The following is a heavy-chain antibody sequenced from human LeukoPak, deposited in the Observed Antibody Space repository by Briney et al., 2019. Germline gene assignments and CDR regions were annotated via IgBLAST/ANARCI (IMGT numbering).Heavy chain of an antibody. J-gene: IGHJ4*02. CDR3: ARYSPGFGEPKFDY. V-gene: IGHV4-4*02. CDR2: IYHSGST. Sequence: PSETLSLTCAVSGGSISSSNWWGWARQPPGKGLEWIGEIYHSGSTNYNPSLKSRVTISVDKSKNQFSLKLSSVTAADTAVYYCARYSPGFGEPKFDYWGQGTLVTVSS. CDR1: GGSISSSNW. D-gene: IGHD3-10*01.